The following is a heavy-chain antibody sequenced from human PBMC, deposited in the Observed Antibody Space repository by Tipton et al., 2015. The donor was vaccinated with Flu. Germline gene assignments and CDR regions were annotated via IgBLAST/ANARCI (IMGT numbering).Heavy chain of an antibody. CDR2: IYYSGST. J-gene: IGHJ3*02. Sequence: TLSLTCTVSGGSISSSSYYWGWIRQPPGKGLGWIGSIYYSGSTYYNPSLKRRITISVDTSKNQFSLKLSSVTAADTAVYYCAGSRWELLGPPEDAFDIWGRGTMVTVSS. CDR3: AGSRWELLGPPEDAFDI. V-gene: IGHV4-39*07. D-gene: IGHD1-26*01. CDR1: GGSISSSSYY.